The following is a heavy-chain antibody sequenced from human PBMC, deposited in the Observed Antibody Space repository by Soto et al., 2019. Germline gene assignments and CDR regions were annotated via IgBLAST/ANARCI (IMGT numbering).Heavy chain of an antibody. CDR3: ARDYDSSGYYLAFDY. CDR2: IIPIFGTA. V-gene: IGHV1-69*13. D-gene: IGHD3-22*01. J-gene: IGHJ4*02. CDR1: GGTFSSYA. Sequence: ASVKVSCKASGGTFSSYAISWVRQAPGQGLEWMGGIIPIFGTANYAQKFQGRVTITADESTSTAYMELSSLRSEDTAVYYCARDYDSSGYYLAFDYWGQGTLVTVSS.